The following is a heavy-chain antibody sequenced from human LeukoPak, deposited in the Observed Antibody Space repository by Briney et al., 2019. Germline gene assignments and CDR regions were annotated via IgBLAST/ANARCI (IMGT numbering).Heavy chain of an antibody. CDR2: ISNSGSSI. V-gene: IGHV3-48*01. Sequence: GGSLRLSCSASRFTFSSYSMIWVRQAPGKGLEWVSYISNSGSSIYYADSVKGRFTISRDNAKNSLYLQMNSLRADDTAVYFCARDVPGGYFDYWGQGTLVTVSS. CDR3: ARDVPGGYFDY. CDR1: RFTFSSYS. D-gene: IGHD2-8*02. J-gene: IGHJ4*02.